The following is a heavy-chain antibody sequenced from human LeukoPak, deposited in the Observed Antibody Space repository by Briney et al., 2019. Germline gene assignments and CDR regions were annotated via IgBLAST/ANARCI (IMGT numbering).Heavy chain of an antibody. D-gene: IGHD6-19*01. CDR1: GFTFRSYS. J-gene: IGHJ4*02. Sequence: PGGSLRLSCAASGFTFRSYSMNWVRQAPGKGLEWVSSISSSISYKDYADSVKGRFTISRDNAKNSLYLQMNSLRAEDTAVCYCARGRAPFIWAAGIPSAVAGSRGDYWGQGTLVTVSS. V-gene: IGHV3-21*01. CDR3: ARGRAPFIWAAGIPSAVAGSRGDY. CDR2: ISSSISYK.